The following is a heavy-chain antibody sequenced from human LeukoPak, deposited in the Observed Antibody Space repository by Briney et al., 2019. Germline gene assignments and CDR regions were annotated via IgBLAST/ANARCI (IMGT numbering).Heavy chain of an antibody. V-gene: IGHV4-38-2*02. CDR3: AREPRGHQTQYYYDSSGHNWFDP. CDR1: GYSISSGYY. J-gene: IGHJ5*02. CDR2: IYHSGST. D-gene: IGHD3-22*01. Sequence: KSSETLSLTCTVSGYSISSGYYWAWIRQPPGKGLEWIGSIYHSGSTYYNPSLKSRVTISVDTSKNQFSLKLSSVTAADTAVYYCAREPRGHQTQYYYDSSGHNWFDPWGQGTLVTVSS.